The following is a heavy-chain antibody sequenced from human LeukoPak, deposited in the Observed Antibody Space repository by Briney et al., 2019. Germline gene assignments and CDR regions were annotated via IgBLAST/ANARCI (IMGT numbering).Heavy chain of an antibody. CDR3: ARDHQLPLWHYYYYYMDV. Sequence: HPGGSLRLSCAASGFTFSSYDMHWVRQATGKGLEWVSAIGTAGDTYYPGSVKGRFTISRENAKNSLYLQMNSLRAGDTAVYYCARDHQLPLWHYYYYYMDVWGKGTTVTVSS. J-gene: IGHJ6*03. CDR2: IGTAGDT. V-gene: IGHV3-13*01. D-gene: IGHD2-2*01. CDR1: GFTFSSYD.